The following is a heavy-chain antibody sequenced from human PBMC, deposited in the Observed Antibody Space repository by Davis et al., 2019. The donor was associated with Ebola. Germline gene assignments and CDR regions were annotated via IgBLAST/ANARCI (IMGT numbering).Heavy chain of an antibody. V-gene: IGHV1-18*01. CDR3: ARAVAMVLPYNWFDP. D-gene: IGHD3-10*01. CDR2: ISAYNGNT. J-gene: IGHJ5*02. CDR1: GYTFTSYA. Sequence: AASVKVSCKASGYTFTSYAMHWVRQAPGQRLEWMGWISAYNGNTNYAQKLQGRVTMTTDTSTSTAYMELRSLRSDDTAVYYCARAVAMVLPYNWFDPWGQGTLVTVSS.